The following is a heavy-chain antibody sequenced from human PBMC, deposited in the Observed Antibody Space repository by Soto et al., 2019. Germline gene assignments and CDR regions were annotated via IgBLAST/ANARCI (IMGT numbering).Heavy chain of an antibody. CDR3: AKTYDSSGYYDYYFDY. Sequence: EVQLLESGGGLVQPGGSLRLSCAASGFTFSSYAMSWVRQAPGKGLEWVSAISGSGGSTYYADSVKGRFTISRDNSKNTLYLQMNSLRAEDTAVYYCAKTYDSSGYYDYYFDYWGQGTLVTVSS. CDR1: GFTFSSYA. D-gene: IGHD3-22*01. V-gene: IGHV3-23*01. J-gene: IGHJ4*02. CDR2: ISGSGGST.